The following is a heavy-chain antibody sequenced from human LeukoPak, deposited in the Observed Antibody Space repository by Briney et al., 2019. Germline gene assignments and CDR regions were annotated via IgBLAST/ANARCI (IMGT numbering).Heavy chain of an antibody. CDR1: GYTFTGYY. Sequence: AAVKVSCKASGYTFTGYYMHWVRQAPGQGLEWMGWINPNSGGTNYAQKVLGRVTNTRDTSISTAYMELNSLSSDDTAVYSCARGGALGTPDYYYYGLDVWGQGTTVTVSS. CDR3: ARGGALGTPDYYYYGLDV. D-gene: IGHD7-27*01. V-gene: IGHV1-2*02. CDR2: INPNSGGT. J-gene: IGHJ6*02.